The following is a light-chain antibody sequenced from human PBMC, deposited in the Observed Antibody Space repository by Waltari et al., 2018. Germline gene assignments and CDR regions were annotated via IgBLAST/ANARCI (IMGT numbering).Light chain of an antibody. V-gene: IGLV3-21*01. CDR1: KIGVKR. Sequence: SSVLTQPPSVSLAPGKTARITCGGNKIGVKRVNWYQQKPGQAPALVIYDDRDRPSGIPGRFSGSNSGNMATLTISRVEVGDEADYYCQVWDSRTEHVVFGGGTKLTVL. J-gene: IGLJ2*01. CDR2: DDR. CDR3: QVWDSRTEHVV.